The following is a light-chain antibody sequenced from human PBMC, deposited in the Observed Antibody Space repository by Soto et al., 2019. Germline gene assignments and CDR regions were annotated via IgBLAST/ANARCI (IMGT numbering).Light chain of an antibody. CDR3: QSYNDWPFA. V-gene: IGKV3-15*01. J-gene: IGKJ2*01. Sequence: DIVLTQSPATLSVSPGDRVTLSCRASESLFGFLAWYQQKPGQAPRLLMYGVSTRATGIPARFSGGGSATDVTLTISSVQSEDSAFYFCQSYNDWPFASGLGTRLEI. CDR2: GVS. CDR1: ESLFGF.